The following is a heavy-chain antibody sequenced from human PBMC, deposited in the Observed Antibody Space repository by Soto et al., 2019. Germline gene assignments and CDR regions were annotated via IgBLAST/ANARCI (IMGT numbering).Heavy chain of an antibody. CDR2: IVVGSGNT. CDR1: GFTFTSSA. Sequence: SVKVSCKASGFTFTSSAVQWVRQARGQRLEWIGWIVVGSGNTNYAQKFQERVTITRDMSTSTAYMELSSLRSEDTAVYYCAADDRRVAGYYYYGMEVWGHGTTVNVSS. D-gene: IGHD3-16*02. V-gene: IGHV1-58*01. CDR3: AADDRRVAGYYYYGMEV. J-gene: IGHJ6*02.